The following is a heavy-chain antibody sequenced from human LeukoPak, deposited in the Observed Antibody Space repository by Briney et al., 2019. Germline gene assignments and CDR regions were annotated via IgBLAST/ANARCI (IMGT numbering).Heavy chain of an antibody. J-gene: IGHJ4*02. CDR1: GFTFSSYS. Sequence: GGSLRLSCAASGFTFSSYSMNWVRQAPGKGLEWVSSISSSSSYIYYADSVKGRFTISRDNAKNSLYLQMNSLRAEDTAVYYCASATSGCDSSSQGFDYWGQGTLVTVSS. CDR2: ISSSSSYI. D-gene: IGHD3-22*01. CDR3: ASATSGCDSSSQGFDY. V-gene: IGHV3-21*01.